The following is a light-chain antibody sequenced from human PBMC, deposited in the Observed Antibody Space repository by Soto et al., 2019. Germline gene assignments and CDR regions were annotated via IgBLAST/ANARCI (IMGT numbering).Light chain of an antibody. CDR3: LQYATSRRT. J-gene: IGKJ1*01. CDR2: SAS. V-gene: IGKV3-20*01. Sequence: DIVLTQSPGTLSLSPGERATLSCRANQTVSRNYLAWYQQKPGQTPRLLIYSASNKATVIPDRFRGSGSGTDFTLTITRLEPEDFGVYYCLQYATSRRTFGQGTRWIS. CDR1: QTVSRNY.